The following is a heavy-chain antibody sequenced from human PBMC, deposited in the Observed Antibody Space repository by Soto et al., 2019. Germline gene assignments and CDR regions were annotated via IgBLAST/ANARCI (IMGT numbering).Heavy chain of an antibody. Sequence: EVQLVESGGGLVQPGGSLRLSCVASGFTFSNYAMHWVRQAPGKGLECVSVISGNGDTTYYANSVKDRFTMSRDNSKNTLYLQMGSLRADDTAVYYCARDWRADVWGQGTTVAVSS. CDR2: ISGNGDTT. J-gene: IGHJ6*02. CDR3: ARDWRADV. CDR1: GFTFSNYA. V-gene: IGHV3-64*01.